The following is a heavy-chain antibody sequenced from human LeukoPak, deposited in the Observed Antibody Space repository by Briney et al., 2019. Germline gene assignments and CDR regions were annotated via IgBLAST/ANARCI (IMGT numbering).Heavy chain of an antibody. D-gene: IGHD3/OR15-3a*01. CDR3: ARDRGLAIAYYFDY. CDR1: GGTFSSYA. J-gene: IGHJ4*02. Sequence: SVKVSCKASGGTFSSYAISWVRQAPGQGLEWMGGIIPIFGTANYAQKFQGRVTITADKSTSTAYMELSSLRSEDTAVYYCARDRGLAIAYYFDYWGQGTLVTVSS. V-gene: IGHV1-69*06. CDR2: IIPIFGTA.